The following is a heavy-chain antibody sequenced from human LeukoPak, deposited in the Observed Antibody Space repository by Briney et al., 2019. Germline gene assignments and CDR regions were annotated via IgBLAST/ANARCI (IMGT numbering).Heavy chain of an antibody. CDR2: IYPGDSDT. Sequence: PGESLKISCQGSGYSFTTYWIGWVRQMPGKGLEWMGIIYPGDSDTKYSPSFQGQVTISADKSISTAYLHWSSLKASDTAMYYCARLPDNVLSLYYPYYYMDVWGKGTAVTVSS. V-gene: IGHV5-51*01. J-gene: IGHJ6*03. D-gene: IGHD3-3*01. CDR3: ARLPDNVLSLYYPYYYMDV. CDR1: GYSFTTYW.